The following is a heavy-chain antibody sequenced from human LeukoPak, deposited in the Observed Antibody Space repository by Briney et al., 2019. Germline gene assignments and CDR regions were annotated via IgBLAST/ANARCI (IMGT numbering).Heavy chain of an antibody. J-gene: IGHJ4*02. CDR2: ISWNSGSI. CDR1: GFTFDDYA. V-gene: IGHV3-9*01. Sequence: PGGSLRLSCAASGFTFDDYAMHWVRQAAGKGLEWVSGISWNSGSIGYADSVKGRFTISRDNAKNSLYLQMNSLRVEDTALYYCAKDRLYGGFFGSFDYWGQGIEVTVSS. CDR3: AKDRLYGGFFGSFDY. D-gene: IGHD4-17*01.